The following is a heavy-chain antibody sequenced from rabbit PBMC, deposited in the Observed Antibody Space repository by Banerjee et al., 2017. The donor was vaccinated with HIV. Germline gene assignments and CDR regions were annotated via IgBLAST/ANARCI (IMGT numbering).Heavy chain of an antibody. CDR2: INTSSGNT. CDR3: TRVGAGSGYRNL. Sequence: QEQLEESGGDLVKPEGSLTLSCKASGFDFSNYYMSWVRQAPGKGLEWIGCINTSSGNTVYASWAKGRFTISKTSSTTVTLQMTSLTAADTASYFCTRVGAGSGYRNLWGPGTLVTVS. D-gene: IGHD8-1*01. V-gene: IGHV1S45*01. CDR1: GFDFSNYYM. J-gene: IGHJ4*01.